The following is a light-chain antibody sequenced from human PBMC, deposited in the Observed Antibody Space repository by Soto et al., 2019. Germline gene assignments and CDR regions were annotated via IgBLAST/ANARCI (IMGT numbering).Light chain of an antibody. CDR1: SSDVGGYNY. V-gene: IGLV2-14*01. CDR3: SSYTTSNTWV. J-gene: IGLJ3*02. CDR2: EVS. Sequence: QSALTQPASVSGSPGQSITISCTGTSSDVGGYNYVSWFQQHPGEAPKLLIYEVSNRPSGVSNRFSASKSGNTASLTISGLQGEDEADYYCSSYTTSNTWVLGGGTKLTVL.